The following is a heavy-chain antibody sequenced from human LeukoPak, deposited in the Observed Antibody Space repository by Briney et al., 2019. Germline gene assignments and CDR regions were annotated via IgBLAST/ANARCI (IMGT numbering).Heavy chain of an antibody. Sequence: GGSLRLSCAASGFTFSSYAMSWVRQAPGKGLEWVSAISGSGGSTYYADSVKGRFTISRDNSKNTLYLQMNSLRAEDTAVYYCAKDNYDFWSGVLNAFDIWGQGIMVTVSS. CDR3: AKDNYDFWSGVLNAFDI. V-gene: IGHV3-23*01. CDR2: ISGSGGST. CDR1: GFTFSSYA. J-gene: IGHJ3*02. D-gene: IGHD3-3*01.